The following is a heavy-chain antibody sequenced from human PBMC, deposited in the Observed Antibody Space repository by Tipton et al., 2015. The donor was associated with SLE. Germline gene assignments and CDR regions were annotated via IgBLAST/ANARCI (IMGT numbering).Heavy chain of an antibody. D-gene: IGHD2-21*01. CDR1: GGSFSGYY. CDR2: IYHSGST. V-gene: IGHV4-38-2*01. J-gene: IGHJ4*02. CDR3: ASSCGGDCYFDFDY. Sequence: GLVKPSETLSLTCAVYGGSFSGYYWGWIRQPPGKGLEWIGSIYHSGSTYYNPSLKSRVTISVDTSKNQFSLKLSSVTAADTAVYYCASSCGGDCYFDFDYWGQGTLVTVSS.